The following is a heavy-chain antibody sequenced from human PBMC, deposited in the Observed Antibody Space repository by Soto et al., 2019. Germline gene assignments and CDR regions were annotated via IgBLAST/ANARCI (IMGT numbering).Heavy chain of an antibody. CDR2: ISAYNGNT. V-gene: IGHV1-18*01. Sequence: QVQLVQSGAEVKKPGASVKVSCKASGYTFTSYGISWVRQAPGQGLEWMGWISAYNGNTNYAQKLQGRVTMTTDTSPRTACMELRSLRSDATAVYYCARDREIVKYYYDCSGYYAHAFDIWGQGTMVTVSS. CDR3: ARDREIVKYYYDCSGYYAHAFDI. D-gene: IGHD3-22*01. CDR1: GYTFTSYG. J-gene: IGHJ3*02.